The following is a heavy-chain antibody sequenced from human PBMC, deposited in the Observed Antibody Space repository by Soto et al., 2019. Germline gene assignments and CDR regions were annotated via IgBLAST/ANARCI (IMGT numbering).Heavy chain of an antibody. CDR2: IKQDGSEK. D-gene: IGHD6-13*01. CDR1: GFTFSSYW. V-gene: IGHV3-7*01. Sequence: EVQLVESGGGLVQPGGSLRLSCAASGFTFSSYWMSWVRQAPVKGLAWVGNIKQDGSEKNYVDFVEGRFTISRDNAETSLYSQMHRMRAEDTAVYYCARIASAGRGWDVWGQGTTVVVSS. CDR3: ARIASAGRGWDV. J-gene: IGHJ6*02.